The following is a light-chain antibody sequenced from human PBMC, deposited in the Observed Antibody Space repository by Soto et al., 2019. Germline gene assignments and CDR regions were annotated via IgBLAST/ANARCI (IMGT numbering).Light chain of an antibody. Sequence: EIVMTQSPATLSVSPGERATLSCRASQSVSSNLAWYQQKPGQAPRLLIYGASIRATGIPDRFSGSGSGTDFTLTISTLEPEDFAVYYCQQYGTSPETFGQGTKVDIK. CDR1: QSVSSN. CDR3: QQYGTSPET. CDR2: GAS. V-gene: IGKV3-20*01. J-gene: IGKJ1*01.